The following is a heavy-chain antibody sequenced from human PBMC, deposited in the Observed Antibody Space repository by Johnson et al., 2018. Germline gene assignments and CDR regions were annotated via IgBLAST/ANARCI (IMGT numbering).Heavy chain of an antibody. CDR3: ARDWYDSPRCYFQH. V-gene: IGHV1-46*01. Sequence: QVQLVQSGAEVKKPGASVKVSCKASGYTFTRYYIHWVRQAPGQGLEWMGVINPNDDSARYAQKFQGRVTMTRDTSTSTVHMELSSLRSEDTAVYYCARDWYDSPRCYFQHWGQGTLVTVSS. D-gene: IGHD3-22*01. CDR1: GYTFTRYY. J-gene: IGHJ1*01. CDR2: INPNDDSA.